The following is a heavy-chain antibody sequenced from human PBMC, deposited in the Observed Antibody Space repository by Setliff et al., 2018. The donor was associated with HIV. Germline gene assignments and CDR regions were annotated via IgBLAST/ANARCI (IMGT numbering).Heavy chain of an antibody. CDR3: ARRTIFSYYFDF. V-gene: IGHV4-30-4*08. CDR2: ISSSGST. Sequence: PSETLSLTCTVSGGSVSSGDYYYNWIRQSPGKGLEWLGYISSSGSTLYTPSLKSRIAISVGTSKNQFSLKLYSVSAADTAFYYCARRTIFSYYFDFWGLGSLVTVSS. J-gene: IGHJ4*02. CDR1: GGSVSSGDYY.